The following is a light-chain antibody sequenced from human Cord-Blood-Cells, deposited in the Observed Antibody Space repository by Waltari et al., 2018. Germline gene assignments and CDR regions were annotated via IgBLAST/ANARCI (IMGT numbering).Light chain of an antibody. CDR3: QQYNNWPQGPRT. J-gene: IGKJ2*01. Sequence: EIVLTQSPATLSVSPGERATLSCRASQSVSSNLAWYHQKPGQAPRLLIYGASTRATCIPARFSGSVSGTDFTLTISSLQSEDFAVYYCQQYNNWPQGPRTFGQGTKLEIK. V-gene: IGKV3-15*01. CDR1: QSVSSN. CDR2: GAS.